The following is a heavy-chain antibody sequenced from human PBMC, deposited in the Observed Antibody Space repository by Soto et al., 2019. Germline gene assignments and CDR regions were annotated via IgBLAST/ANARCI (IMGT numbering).Heavy chain of an antibody. CDR2: IKSDGSST. Sequence: EVQLVESGGGLVQPGGSLRLSCEASGFTFNDYWMHWVRQVPGKGLVWVSRIKSDGSSTSYADSVKGRFTISRDNAKNTLYLKMNSLSDDDSAVYYGARGGPYNYGPRGSRLADFWGQGTLVTVSS. D-gene: IGHD5-18*01. CDR3: ARGGPYNYGPRGSRLADF. J-gene: IGHJ4*02. CDR1: GFTFNDYW. V-gene: IGHV3-74*01.